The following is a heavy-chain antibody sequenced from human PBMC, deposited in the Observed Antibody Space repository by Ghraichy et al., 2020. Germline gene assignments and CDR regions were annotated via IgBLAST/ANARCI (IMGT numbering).Heavy chain of an antibody. CDR2: IKQDGAEK. CDR3: ARDFLWGAMDV. D-gene: IGHD7-27*01. CDR1: GISLSNYW. V-gene: IGHV3-7*03. Sequence: GGSLRLSCTGSGISLSNYWMDWLRQAPGKGLEWVANIKQDGAEKYYVASVRGQFSVSRDNAKNSFYLQTDSLSAEDTAVYYCARDFLWGAMDVWGQGTTVIVSS. J-gene: IGHJ6*02.